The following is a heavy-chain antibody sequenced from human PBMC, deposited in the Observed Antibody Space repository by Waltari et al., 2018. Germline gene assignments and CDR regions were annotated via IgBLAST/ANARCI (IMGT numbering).Heavy chain of an antibody. J-gene: IGHJ4*02. CDR1: GYSFTSDW. V-gene: IGHV3-74*01. CDR2: INTYVIST. CDR3: TRGGQQWRIGDYFDY. Sequence: EVQLVQSGAEVKKPGESGRISCKGYGYSFTSDWMHWVRRVPGKGLVWVSRINTYVISTNCAGSVQCRFPLSRDNAKNTLYLQMDSLRADDTALYYCTRGGQQWRIGDYFDYWGQGTLVPVSS. D-gene: IGHD5-18*01.